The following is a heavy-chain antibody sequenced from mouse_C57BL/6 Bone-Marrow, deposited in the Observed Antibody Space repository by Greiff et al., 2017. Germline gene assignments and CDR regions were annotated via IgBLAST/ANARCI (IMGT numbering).Heavy chain of an antibody. CDR3: ARRGYSNLYYYAMDY. Sequence: QVQLQQSGAELVRPGTSVKMSCKASGYTFTNYWIGWAKQRPGHGLEWIGDIYPGGGYTNYNEKFKGKATQTADKSSSTADMQFSSLTSEDSAIYDCARRGYSNLYYYAMDYWGQGTSVTVSS. V-gene: IGHV1-63*01. J-gene: IGHJ4*01. D-gene: IGHD2-5*01. CDR2: IYPGGGYT. CDR1: GYTFTNYW.